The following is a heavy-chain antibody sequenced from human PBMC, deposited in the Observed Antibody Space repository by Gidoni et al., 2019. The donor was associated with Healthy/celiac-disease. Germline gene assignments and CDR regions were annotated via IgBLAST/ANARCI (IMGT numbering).Heavy chain of an antibody. CDR3: ARLMTTVTSWTFDY. D-gene: IGHD4-17*01. J-gene: IGHJ4*02. CDR1: GYTFTSYA. CDR2: INAGNGNT. Sequence: QVQLVQSGAEVKKPGASVKVSCKDSGYTFTSYAMHWVRQAPGQRLEWMGWINAGNGNTKYSQKFQGRVTITRDTSASTAYMELSSLRSEDTAVYYCARLMTTVTSWTFDYWGQGTLVTVSS. V-gene: IGHV1-3*01.